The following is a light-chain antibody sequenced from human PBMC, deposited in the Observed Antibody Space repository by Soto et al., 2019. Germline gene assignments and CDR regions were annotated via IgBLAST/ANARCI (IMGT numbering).Light chain of an antibody. CDR1: QNVLYSSNNKNY. CDR2: WAS. Sequence: LMTQSPDSLAVSLGERATINCKSSQNVLYSSNNKNYLAWYQRKPGQPPKLLIYWASTRQSGVPDRFSGSGSGTDFTLTISSLQAEDVALYYCQQYYSLPLPFGGGTKVAIK. J-gene: IGKJ4*01. CDR3: QQYYSLPLP. V-gene: IGKV4-1*01.